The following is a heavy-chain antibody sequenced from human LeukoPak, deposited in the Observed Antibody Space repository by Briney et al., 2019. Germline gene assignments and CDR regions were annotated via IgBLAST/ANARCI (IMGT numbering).Heavy chain of an antibody. V-gene: IGHV4-34*01. J-gene: IGHJ4*02. D-gene: IGHD6-13*01. CDR1: GGSFSGYY. CDR2: INHSGST. Sequence: SETLSLTWAVYGGSFSGYYWSWIRQPPGKGLEWIGEINHSGSTNYNPSLKSRVTISVDTSKNQFSLKLSSVTAADTAVYYCARGLASSSWYVPSYFDYWGQGTLVTVSS. CDR3: ARGLASSSWYVPSYFDY.